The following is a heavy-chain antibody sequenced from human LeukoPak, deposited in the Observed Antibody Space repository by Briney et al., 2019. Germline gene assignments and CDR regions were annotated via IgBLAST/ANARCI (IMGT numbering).Heavy chain of an antibody. CDR1: GGSISSYY. J-gene: IGHJ6*02. D-gene: IGHD6-13*01. Sequence: SETLSLTCTVSGGSISSYYWSWIRQPPGKGLEWIGYIYYSGSTNYNPSLKSRVTISVDTSKNQFSLKLSSVTAADTAVYYCARHDQKRGRAGGMDVWGQGTTVTVSS. V-gene: IGHV4-59*08. CDR3: ARHDQKRGRAGGMDV. CDR2: IYYSGST.